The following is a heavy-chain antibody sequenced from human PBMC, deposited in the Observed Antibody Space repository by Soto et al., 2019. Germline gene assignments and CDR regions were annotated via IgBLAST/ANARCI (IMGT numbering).Heavy chain of an antibody. CDR2: FNGNGGLT. CDR1: GFTFSSYA. D-gene: IGHD2-15*01. CDR3: AKDNSLHWFDP. Sequence: GGSLRLSCATSGFTFSSYAMTWVRQAPGKGLEWVSTFNGNGGLTYYADSVKGRFTISRDNSKNTLYLQMDSLRAEDTAIYYCAKDNSLHWFDPWGQGTLVTVPQ. J-gene: IGHJ5*02. V-gene: IGHV3-23*01.